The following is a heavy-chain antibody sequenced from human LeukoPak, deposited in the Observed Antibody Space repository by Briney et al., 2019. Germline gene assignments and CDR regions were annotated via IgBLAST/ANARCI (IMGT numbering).Heavy chain of an antibody. V-gene: IGHV4-59*01. CDR2: IYYSGST. CDR3: ARGTFIAAAGRSFDY. J-gene: IGHJ4*02. D-gene: IGHD6-13*01. CDR1: GGSISSYY. Sequence: SETLSLTCTVSGGSISSYYWSWIRQPPGKGLEWIGYIYYSGSTNYNPSLKSRVTISVDTSKNQFSLKLSSATAADTAVYYCARGTFIAAAGRSFDYWGQGTLVTVSS.